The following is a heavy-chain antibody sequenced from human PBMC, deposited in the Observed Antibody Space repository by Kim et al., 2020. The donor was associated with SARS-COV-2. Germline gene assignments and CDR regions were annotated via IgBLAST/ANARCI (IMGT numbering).Heavy chain of an antibody. CDR3: ANSGHRNHPDHY. Sequence: GGSLRLSCATSGFTFTSFAMTWVRQAPGKGLEWVASIRPDSSFIYYADSVKGRFTISRDNANNSVYLQMDSLRVDDTAVYYCANSGHRNHPDHYWGQGTLVTVSS. CDR1: GFTFTSFA. D-gene: IGHD1-1*01. CDR2: IRPDSSFI. V-gene: IGHV3-21*01. J-gene: IGHJ4*02.